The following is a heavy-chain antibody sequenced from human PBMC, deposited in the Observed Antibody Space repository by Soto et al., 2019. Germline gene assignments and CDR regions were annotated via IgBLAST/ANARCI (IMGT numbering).Heavy chain of an antibody. D-gene: IGHD1-26*01. CDR1: GGSIYTGGFY. V-gene: IGHV4-31*03. CDR2: IYYTGST. J-gene: IGHJ4*02. Sequence: QVQLQESGPGLVKPSQTLSLTCTVSGGSIYTGGFYWSWIRQLPWKGLEWLGYIYYTGSTQYTPSLKSRLTISTDTSDNQFSLRLTSVTAADTAVYYCATSLVTSRTRVDYWGQGTLDTVSS. CDR3: ATSLVTSRTRVDY.